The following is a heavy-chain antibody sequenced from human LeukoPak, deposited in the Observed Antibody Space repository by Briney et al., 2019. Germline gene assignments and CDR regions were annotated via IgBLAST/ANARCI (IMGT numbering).Heavy chain of an antibody. CDR1: GGSISSSSYY. V-gene: IGHV4-39*07. Sequence: SETLSLTCTVSGGSISSSSYYWGWIRQPPGKGLEWIGSIYYSGSTYYNPSLKSRVTISVDTSKNQFSLKLSSVTAADTAVYYCAFQADYYFDYWGQGTLVTVSS. CDR3: AFQADYYFDY. D-gene: IGHD3-3*01. J-gene: IGHJ4*02. CDR2: IYYSGST.